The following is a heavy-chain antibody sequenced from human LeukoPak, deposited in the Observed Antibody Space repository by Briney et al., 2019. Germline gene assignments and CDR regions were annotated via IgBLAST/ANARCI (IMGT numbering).Heavy chain of an antibody. V-gene: IGHV4-59*01. CDR2: IYYSGST. CDR1: GGSISSYY. D-gene: IGHD3-10*01. Sequence: SETLSLTCTVSGGSISSYYWSWIRQPPGKGLEWIGYIYYSGSTNYNPSLKSRVTISVDTSKNQFSLKLSSVTAADTAVYYCAREGPQVTYAFDIWGQGTMVTVSS. CDR3: AREGPQVTYAFDI. J-gene: IGHJ3*02.